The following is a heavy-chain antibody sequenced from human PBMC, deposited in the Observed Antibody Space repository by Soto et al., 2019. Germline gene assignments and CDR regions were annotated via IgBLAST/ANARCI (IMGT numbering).Heavy chain of an antibody. CDR1: GFTIAAHA. D-gene: IGHD1-26*01. J-gene: IGHJ4*02. V-gene: IGHV3-23*01. CDR3: VPGSSGTAGEDC. CDR2: ISESGDIT. Sequence: SLRLSCAASGFTIAAHAMPWVRQAPGKGLEWVSSISESGDITFYAESVRGRFTISRDNSKNMLFLQLSSLRVEDTAMYYCVPGSSGTAGEDCWGQGTLVTVSS.